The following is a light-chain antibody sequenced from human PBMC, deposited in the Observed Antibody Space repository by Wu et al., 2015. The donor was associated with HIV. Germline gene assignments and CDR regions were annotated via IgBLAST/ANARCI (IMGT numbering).Light chain of an antibody. CDR2: AAS. J-gene: IGKJ2*01. V-gene: IGKV1-6*02. CDR3: LQDYSLPYT. Sequence: EMTQSPLSLSASVGDRVTIVCQASQAINTHVGWYQEQRGKAPKLLIFAASTSQGGVTSKFSGAGSGTEFTLTINNLQPEDVATYYCLQDYSLPYTFGPGTK. CDR1: QAINTH.